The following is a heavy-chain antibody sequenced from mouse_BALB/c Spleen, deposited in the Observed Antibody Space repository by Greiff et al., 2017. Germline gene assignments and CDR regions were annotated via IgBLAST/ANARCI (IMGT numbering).Heavy chain of an antibody. D-gene: IGHD3-2*01. CDR1: GFSLSSYS. Sequence: VMLVESGPGLVAPSQSLSITCTVSGFSLSSYSVHWVRQPPGKGLEWLGMIWGGGSTDYNSALKSRLSISKDNSKSHVFLKMNSLQTDDTDMYYCARNLGSTGGFAYWGQGTLVTVSA. V-gene: IGHV2-6-4*01. CDR3: ARNLGSTGGFAY. CDR2: IWGGGST. J-gene: IGHJ3*01.